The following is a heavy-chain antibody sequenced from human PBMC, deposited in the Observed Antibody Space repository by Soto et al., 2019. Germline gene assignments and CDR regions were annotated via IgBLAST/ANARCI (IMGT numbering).Heavy chain of an antibody. CDR3: ATTNYGDYVLDAFDI. V-gene: IGHV4-34*01. D-gene: IGHD4-17*01. J-gene: IGHJ3*02. CDR1: GGSFSGYY. CDR2: INHSGST. Sequence: QVQLQQWGAGLLKPSETLSLTCAVYGGSFSGYYWSWIRRPPGKGLEWIGEINHSGSTNYNPSPKSPVTISVDTSQNQFSLRLSSVTAADTAVYYCATTNYGDYVLDAFDIWGQGTMVTVSS.